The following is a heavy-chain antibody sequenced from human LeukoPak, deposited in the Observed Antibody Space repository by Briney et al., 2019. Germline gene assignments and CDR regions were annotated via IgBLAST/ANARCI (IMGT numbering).Heavy chain of an antibody. CDR1: GYTFTGYY. CDR3: ARETGSSGNYFDY. D-gene: IGHD3-10*01. V-gene: IGHV1-2*06. J-gene: IGHJ4*02. Sequence: ASVKVSCKASGYTFTGYYMQWVRQAPGQGLEWMGRIKSNSGGTNYAQKFQGRVTLTRDTSISTAYMELSRLRSDDTAVYYCARETGSSGNYFDYWGQGTLVTVSS. CDR2: IKSNSGGT.